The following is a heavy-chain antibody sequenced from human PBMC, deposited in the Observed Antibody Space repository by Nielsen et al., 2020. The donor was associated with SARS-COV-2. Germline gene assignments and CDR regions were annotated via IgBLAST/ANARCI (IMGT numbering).Heavy chain of an antibody. CDR2: INPISGVT. CDR1: GYTFTSND. V-gene: IGHV1-18*04. D-gene: IGHD1-1*01. Sequence: ASVKVSCKASGYTFTSNDITWVRQAPGQGLEWMGRINPISGVTNYAQKLQGRVTMTTDTSTSTAYMELRSLRSDDTAVYYCARPITNNYYYYYMDVWGKGTTVTVSS. CDR3: ARPITNNYYYYYMDV. J-gene: IGHJ6*03.